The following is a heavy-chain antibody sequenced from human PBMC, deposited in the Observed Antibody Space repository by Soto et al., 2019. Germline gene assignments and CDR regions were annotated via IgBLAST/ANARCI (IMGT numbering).Heavy chain of an antibody. CDR3: ARVSYSGNWFVHSVAGPNWFDP. Sequence: ASVKVSCKASGYSFTNNGISWVRQAPGQGLEWMGWISAYNGNTNYVKKFQGRVTMTTDTSTSTASMELRSLSSDDTAVYYCARVSYSGNWFVHSVAGPNWFDPWGQGTLVTVSS. CDR2: ISAYNGNT. V-gene: IGHV1-18*01. D-gene: IGHD6-13*01. J-gene: IGHJ5*02. CDR1: GYSFTNNG.